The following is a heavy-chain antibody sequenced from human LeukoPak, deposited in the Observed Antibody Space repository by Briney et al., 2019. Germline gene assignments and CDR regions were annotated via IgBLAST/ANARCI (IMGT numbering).Heavy chain of an antibody. J-gene: IGHJ4*02. CDR2: ISSSSSYI. D-gene: IGHD1-1*01. CDR3: AREEGLEEGYYFDY. Sequence: PGGSLRLSCAASGFTFSRYSMNWVRQAPGKGLEWVSSISSSSSYIYYADSVKGRFTISRDNAKNSLYLQMNSLRAEDTAVYYCAREEGLEEGYYFDYWGQGTLVTVSS. V-gene: IGHV3-21*01. CDR1: GFTFSRYS.